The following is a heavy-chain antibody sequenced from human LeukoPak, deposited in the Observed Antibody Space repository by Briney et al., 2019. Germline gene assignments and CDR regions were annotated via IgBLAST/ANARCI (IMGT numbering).Heavy chain of an antibody. CDR2: VYTGGST. D-gene: IGHD2-2*01. CDR3: ARELTLLPAASGGHDS. V-gene: IGHV4-4*07. CDR1: GGSIHSHY. Sequence: SETLSLTCTVSGGSIHSHYCSWIRQPAGKGLEWIGRVYTGGSTNYNPSLKSRVTMSLDTSKKQFSRKLSSVTAADTAIYYCARELTLLPAASGGHDSWGQGILVTVSS. J-gene: IGHJ4*02.